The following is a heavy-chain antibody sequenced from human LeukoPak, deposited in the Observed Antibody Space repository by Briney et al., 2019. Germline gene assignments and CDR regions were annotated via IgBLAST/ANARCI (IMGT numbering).Heavy chain of an antibody. CDR1: GLKSDDYD. J-gene: IGHJ5*02. Sequence: GGSLRLSSADPGLKSDDYDMSWVRSVPGQGLEWVAGVTSDGGNTGYGDSVRGRFAISRDNTKNSLFLQMDSLRTEYTALYYCVRDPFCSSTTRCSFEDWFDPWGQGTLVTVSS. D-gene: IGHD2-2*01. CDR3: VRDPFCSSTTRCSFEDWFDP. CDR2: VTSDGGNT. V-gene: IGHV3-20*03.